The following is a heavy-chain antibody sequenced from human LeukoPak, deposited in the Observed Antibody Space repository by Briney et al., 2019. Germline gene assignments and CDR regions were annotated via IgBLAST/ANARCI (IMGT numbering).Heavy chain of an antibody. D-gene: IGHD4-17*01. CDR3: TRGTTATTRNYYGMDV. CDR1: GGTFNSYA. J-gene: IGHJ6*04. Sequence: SSVKVSCKASGGTFNSYAISWVRQAPGQGLDWMGGIIPIFSTANYAQKSQGRATMTAYESTSTGYMELSSLRSEDTAVYYCTRGTTATTRNYYGMDVWGKGTSVTVSS. CDR2: IIPIFSTA. V-gene: IGHV1-69*13.